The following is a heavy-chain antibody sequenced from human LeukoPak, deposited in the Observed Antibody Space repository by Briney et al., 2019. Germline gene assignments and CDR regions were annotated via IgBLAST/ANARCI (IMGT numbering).Heavy chain of an antibody. Sequence: HSGGSLRLSCAASGFTFSSYGMYWVRQAPGKGLEWVAFIRYDGSNKYYADSVKGRFTVSRDNSKNTLYLQMKSLRAEDTAVYYCAKGGGYEAQYYYYYLDVWGKGTTVTISS. CDR3: AKGGGYEAQYYYYYLDV. CDR1: GFTFSSYG. D-gene: IGHD5-12*01. V-gene: IGHV3-30*02. CDR2: IRYDGSNK. J-gene: IGHJ6*03.